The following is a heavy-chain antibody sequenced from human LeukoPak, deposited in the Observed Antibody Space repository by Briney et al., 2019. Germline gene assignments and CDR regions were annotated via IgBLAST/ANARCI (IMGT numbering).Heavy chain of an antibody. J-gene: IGHJ4*02. CDR1: GFTFSSYS. V-gene: IGHV3-21*01. Sequence: GGSLRLSCAASGFTFSSYSMNWVRQAPGKGLEWVSSISSRSYIYYADSVKGRFTISRDNAKNSLYLQMNSLRAEDTAVYYCASGEVAPVGYWGQGTLVTVSS. CDR2: ISSRSYI. D-gene: IGHD2-15*01. CDR3: ASGEVAPVGY.